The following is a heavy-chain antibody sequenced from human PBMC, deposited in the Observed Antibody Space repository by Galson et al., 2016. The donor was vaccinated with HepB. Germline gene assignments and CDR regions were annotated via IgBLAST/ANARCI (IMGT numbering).Heavy chain of an antibody. CDR2: ISYDGSNK. CDR3: AKFSFTTRFGELYRFDY. D-gene: IGHD3-10*01. V-gene: IGHV3-30*18. Sequence: SLRLSCAASGFTFSSNGMHWVRQAPGKGLEWVAVISYDGSNKYYADSVKGRFTISRDNSKNTLYLQMNSLRAEDTAVYYCAKFSFTTRFGELYRFDYWGQGTLVTVSS. J-gene: IGHJ4*02. CDR1: GFTFSSNG.